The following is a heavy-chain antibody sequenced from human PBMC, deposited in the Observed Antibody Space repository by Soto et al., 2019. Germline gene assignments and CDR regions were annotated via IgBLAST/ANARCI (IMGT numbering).Heavy chain of an antibody. CDR3: VSRPEGRREGFFAY. Sequence: QVQLQESGPGLVKPSEALSLTCTVSGGPISSYYWGWIRQPPGQTLEWLGYVFYSGIPTYSPSLKRRVAISVDRSKKQVSLNLRSVSAADTGVYYGVSRPEGRREGFFAYWGVGTLVTVSS. J-gene: IGHJ4*02. CDR2: VFYSGIP. D-gene: IGHD3-10*01. CDR1: GGPISSYY. V-gene: IGHV4-59*01.